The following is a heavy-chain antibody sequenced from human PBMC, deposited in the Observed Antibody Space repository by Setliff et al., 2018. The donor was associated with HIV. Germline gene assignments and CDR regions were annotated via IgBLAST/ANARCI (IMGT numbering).Heavy chain of an antibody. Sequence: GESLKISCQASGYSFTFYWIGWVRQMPGKGLEWMGIISPGDSDTRYSPSFQGQVTISADKSINTAYLQWSWLNASDTAMYYCARPRFDYSASSGVYYFDYWGQGSLVTVS. D-gene: IGHD6-6*01. CDR1: GYSFTFYW. J-gene: IGHJ4*02. CDR3: ARPRFDYSASSGVYYFDY. CDR2: ISPGDSDT. V-gene: IGHV5-51*01.